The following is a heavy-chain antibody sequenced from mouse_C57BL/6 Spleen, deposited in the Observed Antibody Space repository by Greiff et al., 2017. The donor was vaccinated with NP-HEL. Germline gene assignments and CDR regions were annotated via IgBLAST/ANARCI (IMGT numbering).Heavy chain of an antibody. D-gene: IGHD2-4*01. V-gene: IGHV1-18*01. CDR2: INPNNGGT. CDR3: ARNYDYDGYYAMDY. Sequence: EVKLQQSGPELVKPGASVKIPCKASGYTFTDYNMDWVKQSHGKSLEWIGDINPNNGGTIYNQKFKGKATLTVDKSSSTAYMELRSLTSEDTAVYYCARNYDYDGYYAMDYWGQGTSVTVSS. J-gene: IGHJ4*01. CDR1: GYTFTDYN.